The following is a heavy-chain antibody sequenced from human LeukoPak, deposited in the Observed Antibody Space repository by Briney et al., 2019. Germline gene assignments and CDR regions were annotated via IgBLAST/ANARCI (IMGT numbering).Heavy chain of an antibody. V-gene: IGHV5-51*01. J-gene: IGHJ5*02. D-gene: IGHD1-26*01. CDR2: IYPGDSDT. CDR1: GYSFTSYW. CDR3: ARGPSGSLGCRTCWFDP. Sequence: GESLKISCKGSGYSFTSYWIGWVRQMRGKGLEWMGIIYPGDSDTRYSPSFQGQVTISADKSISTAYLQWSSLKASDTAMYYCARGPSGSLGCRTCWFDPWGQGTLVTVSS.